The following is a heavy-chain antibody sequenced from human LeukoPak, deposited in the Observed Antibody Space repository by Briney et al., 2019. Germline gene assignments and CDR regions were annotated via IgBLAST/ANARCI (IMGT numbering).Heavy chain of an antibody. V-gene: IGHV3-23*01. J-gene: IGHJ4*02. CDR3: AKSYYYGSGSYGSLDY. CDR1: GFTFSSYA. D-gene: IGHD3-10*01. Sequence: GGSLRLSCAASGFTFSSYAMSWVRQAPGKGLEWVSAISGSGGSTYYADSVKGRFTISRDNSKNTLYLQMNSLRAEDTAVYYCAKSYYYGSGSYGSLDYWGQGTLVTVSS. CDR2: ISGSGGST.